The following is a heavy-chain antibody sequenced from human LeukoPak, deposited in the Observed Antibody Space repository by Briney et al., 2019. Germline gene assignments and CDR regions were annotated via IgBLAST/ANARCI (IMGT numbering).Heavy chain of an antibody. J-gene: IGHJ4*02. Sequence: ASETLSLTCTVSGGSISSYYWSWIRQPPGKGLEWIGYIYYSGSTNYNPSLKSRVTISVDTSKNQFSLKLSSVTAADTAVYYCARGGEYSSSSLGFDYWGQGTLVTVSS. V-gene: IGHV4-59*01. CDR3: ARGGEYSSSSLGFDY. CDR1: GGSISSYY. D-gene: IGHD6-6*01. CDR2: IYYSGST.